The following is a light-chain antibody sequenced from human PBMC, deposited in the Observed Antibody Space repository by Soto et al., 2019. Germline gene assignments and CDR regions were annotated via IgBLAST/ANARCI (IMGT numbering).Light chain of an antibody. V-gene: IGLV2-8*01. J-gene: IGLJ3*02. CDR1: SSDVGGYNY. Sequence: QSVLTQPPSASGSPGQSVTFSCTGTSSDVGGYNYVSWYQQHPGKAPKLIIYDVNKRPSGVPDRFSGSKSGNTASLTVSGLQAEDEADFYCSSYAGSNTVLFGGGTKVTVL. CDR3: SSYAGSNTVL. CDR2: DVN.